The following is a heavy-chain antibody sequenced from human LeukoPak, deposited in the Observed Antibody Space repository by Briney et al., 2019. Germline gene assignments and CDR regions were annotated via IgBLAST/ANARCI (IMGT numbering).Heavy chain of an antibody. J-gene: IGHJ4*02. CDR2: INHSGST. CDR1: GGSFSGYY. D-gene: IGHD3-9*01. V-gene: IGHV4-34*01. CDR3: ARQRYFDWLFVGTCRYYFDY. Sequence: PSETLSLTCAVYGGSFSGYYWSWIRQPPGKGLEWIGEINHSGSTNYNPSLKSRVTISVDTSKNQFSLKLSSVTAADTAVYYCARQRYFDWLFVGTCRYYFDYWGQGTLVTVSS.